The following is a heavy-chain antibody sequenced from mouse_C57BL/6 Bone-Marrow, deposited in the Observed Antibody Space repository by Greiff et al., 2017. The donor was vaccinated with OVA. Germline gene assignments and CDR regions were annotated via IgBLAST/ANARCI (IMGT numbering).Heavy chain of an antibody. CDR2: INPNNGGT. Sequence: VQLKQSGPELVKPGASVKISCKASGYTFTDYYMNWVKQSHGKSLEWIGDINPNNGGTSYNQKFKGKATLTVDKSSSTAYMELRSLTSEDSAVYYCARENYYGSSPYAMDYWGQGTSVTVSS. CDR1: GYTFTDYY. CDR3: ARENYYGSSPYAMDY. V-gene: IGHV1-26*01. J-gene: IGHJ4*01. D-gene: IGHD1-1*01.